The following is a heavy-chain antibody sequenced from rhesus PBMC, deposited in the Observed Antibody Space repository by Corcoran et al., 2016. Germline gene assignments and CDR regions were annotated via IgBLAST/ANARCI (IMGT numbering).Heavy chain of an antibody. V-gene: IGHV4-169*02. CDR1: GGSIRSSS. CDR2: IYGSGSST. D-gene: IGHD2-15*01. CDR3: ASSTGTSVDY. J-gene: IGHJ4*01. Sequence: QLQLQESGPGLVKPSETLSVTCAVSGGSIRSSSWSWIRQAPGKGLEWIGYIYGSGSSTNHNPSLKSRVTMAVDTYKNQLSLKLRAVTAADTAVYYCASSTGTSVDYWGQGVLVTVSS.